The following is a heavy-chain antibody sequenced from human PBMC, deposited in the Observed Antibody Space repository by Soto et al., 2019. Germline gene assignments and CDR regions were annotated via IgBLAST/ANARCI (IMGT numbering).Heavy chain of an antibody. J-gene: IGHJ6*03. CDR2: ISGSGGST. CDR1: GFTFSSYA. CDR3: AKAPGRGYGDYPYYYYMDV. D-gene: IGHD4-17*01. V-gene: IGHV3-23*01. Sequence: GSLRLSCAASGFTFSSYAMRWVRQAPGKGLEWVSAISGSGGSTYYADSVKGRFTISRDNSKNTLYLQMNSLRAEDTAVYYCAKAPGRGYGDYPYYYYMDVWGKGTTVTVSS.